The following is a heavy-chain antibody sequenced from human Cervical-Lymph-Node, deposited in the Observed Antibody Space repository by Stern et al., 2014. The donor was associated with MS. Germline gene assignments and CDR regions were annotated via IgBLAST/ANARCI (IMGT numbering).Heavy chain of an antibody. CDR1: GYTFTSYG. V-gene: IGHV1-18*01. CDR3: ARDGEPPDPFDY. J-gene: IGHJ4*02. CDR2: ISAYNGIP. Sequence: VHLVESGPELKKPGASVKVSCKTSGYTFTSYGISWVRQAPGQGLEYMGLISAYNGIPTYAQNFQGRVTMTRDTSTSTAYMELSILRSDDTAVYYCARDGEPPDPFDYWGQGTLVTVSS. D-gene: IGHD1-14*01.